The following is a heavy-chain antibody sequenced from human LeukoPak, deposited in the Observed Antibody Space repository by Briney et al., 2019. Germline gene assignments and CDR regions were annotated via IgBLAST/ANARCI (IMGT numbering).Heavy chain of an antibody. CDR1: GFTFSSYG. D-gene: IGHD3-3*01. V-gene: IGHV3-30*02. CDR2: IWYDGSNK. J-gene: IGHJ5*02. Sequence: PGGSLRLSCAASGFTFSSYGMHWVRQAPGKGLEWVAVIWYDGSNKYYADSVKGRFTISRDNSKNTLYLQMNSLRAEDTAVYYCAKATADWRRFDPWGQGTLVTVSS. CDR3: AKATADWRRFDP.